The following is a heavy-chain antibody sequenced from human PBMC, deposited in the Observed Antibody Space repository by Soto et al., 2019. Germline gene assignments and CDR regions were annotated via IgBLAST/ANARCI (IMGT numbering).Heavy chain of an antibody. J-gene: IGHJ5*02. Sequence: GASVKVSCKASGYTFTSYAMHWVRQAPGQRLEWMGWINAGNGNTKYSQKFQGRVTITRDTSASTAYMELSSLRSEDTAVYYCARGVYYYDSSGSEGLDPWGQGTLVTVSS. CDR1: GYTFTSYA. V-gene: IGHV1-3*01. CDR2: INAGNGNT. CDR3: ARGVYYYDSSGSEGLDP. D-gene: IGHD3-22*01.